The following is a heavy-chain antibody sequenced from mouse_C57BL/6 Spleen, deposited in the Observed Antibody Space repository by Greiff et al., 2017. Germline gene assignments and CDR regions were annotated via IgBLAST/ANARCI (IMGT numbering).Heavy chain of an antibody. J-gene: IGHJ4*01. Sequence: VQLQQPGAELVMPGASVKLSCKASGYTFTSYWMHWVKQRPGQGLEWIGEIDPSDSYTNYNQKFKGKSTLTVDKSSSTAYMQLSSLTSEDAAVYYCARRAYYSSYDYAMDYWGQGTSVTVSS. D-gene: IGHD2-5*01. V-gene: IGHV1-69*01. CDR3: ARRAYYSSYDYAMDY. CDR2: IDPSDSYT. CDR1: GYTFTSYW.